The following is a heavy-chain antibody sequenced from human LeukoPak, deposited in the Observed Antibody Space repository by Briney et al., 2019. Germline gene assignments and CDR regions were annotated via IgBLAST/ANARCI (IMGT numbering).Heavy chain of an antibody. D-gene: IGHD2-2*01. Sequence: GGSLRLSCAATGFTFSNYAMNWVRQAPGKGLEWVSAVSGSGAYTYYVDSVRGRFTISRDNSKNTLYLQLNSLPAEDTAVYYCAKARDIVVVPAAMCALDIWGQGTTVTVSS. CDR3: AKARDIVVVPAAMCALDI. V-gene: IGHV3-23*01. CDR2: VSGSGAYT. J-gene: IGHJ6*02. CDR1: GFTFSNYA.